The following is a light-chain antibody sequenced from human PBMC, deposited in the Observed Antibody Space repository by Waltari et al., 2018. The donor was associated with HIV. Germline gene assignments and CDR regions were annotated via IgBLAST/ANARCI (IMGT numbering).Light chain of an antibody. CDR1: SSNIGSNY. CDR2: RNN. J-gene: IGLJ3*02. Sequence: QSVLTQPPSASGTPGQRVTISCSGSSSNIGSNYIYWYQQLPGTAPKLLIYRNNQRPSVVPDRFSGSKSGTSAALAISGLRSEEEADYSCAAWDDSLSGWVFGGGTKLTVL. CDR3: AAWDDSLSGWV. V-gene: IGLV1-47*01.